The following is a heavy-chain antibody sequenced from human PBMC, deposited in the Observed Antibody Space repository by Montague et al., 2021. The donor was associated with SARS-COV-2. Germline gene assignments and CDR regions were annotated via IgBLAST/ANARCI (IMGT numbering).Heavy chain of an antibody. CDR2: ISYAGST. CDR1: GGSISSPDYY. V-gene: IGHV4-39*02. CDR3: ARPLPPYCSTYKCYPRYFDV. J-gene: IGHJ4*03. Sequence: SETLSLTCTVSGGSISSPDYYWGWICQSPGKGLEWIGSISYAGSTNYNPSLRSRVPFSRDTAKNHFSLSLNPVTAADTTVYFCARPLPPYCSTYKCYPRYFDVWGQGALVTVSS. D-gene: IGHD2-2*01.